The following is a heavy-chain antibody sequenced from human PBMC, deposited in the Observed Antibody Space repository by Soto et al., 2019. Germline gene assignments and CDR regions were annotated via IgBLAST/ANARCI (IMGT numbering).Heavy chain of an antibody. CDR1: GGSISSGGYY. CDR3: ALWPQLETRVAY. V-gene: IGHV4-31*01. Sequence: QVQLQESGPGLVKPSQTLSLTCTVSGGSISSGGYYWSWIRQHPGKGLEWIGYIYYSGSPYYNPSLKCLSTISVDPSNNQFSLKLSSVTAADTAVYYCALWPQLETRVAYLGQGTLVTFSS. J-gene: IGHJ4*02. CDR2: IYYSGSP. D-gene: IGHD1-1*01.